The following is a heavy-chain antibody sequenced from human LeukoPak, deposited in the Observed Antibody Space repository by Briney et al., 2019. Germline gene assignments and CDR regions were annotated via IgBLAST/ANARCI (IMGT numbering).Heavy chain of an antibody. CDR3: ARSYYLGGAVDNFDY. V-gene: IGHV1-69*13. CDR1: GGTFSSYA. CDR2: IIPIFGTA. Sequence: SVKVSCKASGGTFSSYAISWVRRAPGQGLEWMGGIIPIFGTANYAQKFQGRVTITADESTSTAYMELSSLRSEDTAVYYCARSYYLGGAVDNFDYWGQGTLVTVSS. D-gene: IGHD3-22*01. J-gene: IGHJ4*02.